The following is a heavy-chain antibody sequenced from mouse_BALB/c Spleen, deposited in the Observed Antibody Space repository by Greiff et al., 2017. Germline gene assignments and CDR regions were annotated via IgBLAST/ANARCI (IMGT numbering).Heavy chain of an antibody. CDR2: ISSGGST. CDR3: ARGEVYGNLYWYVDV. J-gene: IGHJ1*01. D-gene: IGHD2-1*01. Sequence: EVHLVESGGGLVKPGGSLKLSCAASGFTFSSYAMSWVRQTPEKRLEWVASISSGGSTYYPDSMKGRFTISRDNARNILYLQMSSLSSEDTAMYYCARGEVYGNLYWYVDVWGAGTTVTVSS. V-gene: IGHV5-6-5*01. CDR1: GFTFSSYA.